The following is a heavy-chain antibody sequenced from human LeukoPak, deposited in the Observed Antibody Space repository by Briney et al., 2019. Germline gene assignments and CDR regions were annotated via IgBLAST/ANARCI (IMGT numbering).Heavy chain of an antibody. CDR3: ARRSDWFDP. J-gene: IGHJ5*02. CDR2: IYPGDSDT. CDR1: GYSFTSYW. V-gene: IGHV5-51*01. Sequence: GESLKISCKGSGYSFTSYWIGCVRQIRGKPLECVGIIYPGDSDTRYSPSLQGQVTISADKSISTAYLQWSSLKASDTAMYYCARRSDWFDPWGQGTLVTVAS.